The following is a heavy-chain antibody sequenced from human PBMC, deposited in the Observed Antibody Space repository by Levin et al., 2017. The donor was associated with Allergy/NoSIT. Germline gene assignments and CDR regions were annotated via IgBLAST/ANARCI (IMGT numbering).Heavy chain of an antibody. J-gene: IGHJ3*02. CDR3: AKFGAFDI. CDR2: ITGLGGDT. D-gene: IGHD3-16*01. V-gene: IGHV3-23*01. CDR1: GFSFSTYG. Sequence: ASVKVSCVASGFSFSTYGMTWVRQAPGKGLEWVSAITGLGGDTYYAASVKGRFTISRDNSKNTLFLQMNSLRAEDSAVYYCAKFGAFDIWGQGTVVNVSS.